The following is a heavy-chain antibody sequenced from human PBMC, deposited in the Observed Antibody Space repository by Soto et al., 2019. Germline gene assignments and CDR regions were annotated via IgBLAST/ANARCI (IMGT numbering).Heavy chain of an antibody. Sequence: PGGSLRLSCAASGFTFSSYGMHWVRQAPGKGLEWVAVIWYDGSNKYYADSVKGRFTISRDNSKNTLYLQMNSLSAEDTAVYYCASIVVVAAFDAFDIWGQGTMVTVSS. J-gene: IGHJ3*02. CDR1: GFTFSSYG. CDR3: ASIVVVAAFDAFDI. V-gene: IGHV3-33*01. CDR2: IWYDGSNK. D-gene: IGHD2-15*01.